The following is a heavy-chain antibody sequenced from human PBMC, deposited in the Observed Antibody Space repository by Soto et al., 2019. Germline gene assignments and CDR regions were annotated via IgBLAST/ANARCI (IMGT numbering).Heavy chain of an antibody. CDR2: ISTLNSNT. Sequence: QVQLVQSGAEVKKPGASVNVSCKASGYPFSSYGISWVRQAPGQGLEWMGWISTLNSNTYYAENPQGRVTMTTTTSPTTAYMELGNLRADDTAVYFCARGEVGATEFDDWGQGTLGTVSS. J-gene: IGHJ4*02. CDR1: GYPFSSYG. D-gene: IGHD1-26*01. CDR3: ARGEVGATEFDD. V-gene: IGHV1-18*01.